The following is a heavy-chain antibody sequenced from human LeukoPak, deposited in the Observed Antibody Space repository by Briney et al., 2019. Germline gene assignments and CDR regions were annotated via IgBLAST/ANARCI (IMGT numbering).Heavy chain of an antibody. Sequence: SVKVSCKASGGTFSSYAISWVRQALGQGLEWMGGIIPIFGTANYAQKFQGRVTITTDESTSTAYMELSSLRSEDTAVYYCASSWANGFDYWGQGTLVTVSS. D-gene: IGHD2-15*01. CDR3: ASSWANGFDY. CDR1: GGTFSSYA. CDR2: IIPIFGTA. V-gene: IGHV1-69*05. J-gene: IGHJ4*02.